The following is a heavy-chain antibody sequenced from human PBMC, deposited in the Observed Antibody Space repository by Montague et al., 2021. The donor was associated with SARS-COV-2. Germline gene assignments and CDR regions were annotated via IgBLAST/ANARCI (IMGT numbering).Heavy chain of an antibody. D-gene: IGHD2-8*01. CDR2: INYSGGT. Sequence: SETLSLTCSVSAGSISGHSLAWIRQSPGKGLEWIAYINYSGGTLXXPSLQSRVTMSVDTSNNQFSLNLTSVTPADTAVYYCARAVSVRMAVSWFDPWGQGALVTVSS. CDR3: ARAVSVRMAVSWFDP. V-gene: IGHV4-59*11. CDR1: AGSISGHS. J-gene: IGHJ5*02.